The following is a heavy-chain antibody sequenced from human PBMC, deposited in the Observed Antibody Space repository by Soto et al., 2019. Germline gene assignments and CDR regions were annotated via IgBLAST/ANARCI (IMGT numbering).Heavy chain of an antibody. V-gene: IGHV3-33*01. D-gene: IGHD4-17*01. CDR3: ARATDDGGNSELDY. CDR1: GFTFSSYG. J-gene: IGHJ4*02. CDR2: IWYDGSNK. Sequence: QVQLVESGGGVVQPGRSLRLSCAASGFTFSSYGMHWVRQAPGKGLEWVAVIWYDGSNKYYADSVKGRFTISRDNSKNTLYLQMNSLRAEDTAVYYCARATDDGGNSELDYLGQGTLVTVCS.